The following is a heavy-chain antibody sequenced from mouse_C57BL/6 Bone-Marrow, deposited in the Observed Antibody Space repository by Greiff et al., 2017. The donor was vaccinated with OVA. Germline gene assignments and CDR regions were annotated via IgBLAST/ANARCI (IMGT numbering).Heavy chain of an antibody. J-gene: IGHJ2*01. CDR1: GFSLTSYG. CDR2: IWNDGST. V-gene: IGHV2-6*02. Sequence: VQLKESGPGLVAPSQSLSISCTVSGFSLTSYGVHWVRQPPGKGLEWLVVIWNDGSTTYTSALKSRLSISKDNSKSQVFFTMHRRQTDDTAMYYCARNGGKEYYCDYWGQGTTLTVSS. D-gene: IGHD1-3*01. CDR3: ARNGGKEYYCDY.